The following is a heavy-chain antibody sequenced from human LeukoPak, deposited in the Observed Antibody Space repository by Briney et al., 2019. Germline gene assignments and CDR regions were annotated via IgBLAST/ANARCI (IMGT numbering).Heavy chain of an antibody. CDR3: ARGLYDFWSGYYYPPPIYYYMDV. Sequence: ASVKVSCKASGYTFTSYDINWVRQATGQGLEWMGWMNPNSGNTGYAQKFQGRVTITRNTSISTAYMELSSLRSEDTAVYYCARGLYDFWSGYYYPPPIYYYMDVWGKGTTVTVSS. CDR1: GYTFTSYD. J-gene: IGHJ6*03. D-gene: IGHD3-3*01. CDR2: MNPNSGNT. V-gene: IGHV1-8*03.